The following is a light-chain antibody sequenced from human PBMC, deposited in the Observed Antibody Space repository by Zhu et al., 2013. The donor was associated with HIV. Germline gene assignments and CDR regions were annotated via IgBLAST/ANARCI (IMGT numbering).Light chain of an antibody. V-gene: IGLV3-21*04. CDR3: QVWDSNSDHVV. CDR1: NIGIGR. J-gene: IGLJ2*01. Sequence: SYVLTQPPSVSVAPGKTARVTCGVNNIGIGRVHWYQQKPGQAPVLVIYDNSDRPSGIPERFSGSKSENTATLTISRVEDGDEADYYCQVWDSNSDHVVFGGGTKLTVL. CDR2: DNS.